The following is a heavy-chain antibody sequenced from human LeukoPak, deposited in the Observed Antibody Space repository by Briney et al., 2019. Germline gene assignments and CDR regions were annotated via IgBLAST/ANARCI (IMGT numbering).Heavy chain of an antibody. D-gene: IGHD6-19*01. CDR2: IYYSGST. Sequence: PSETLSLTCTVSGGSISSYYWSWIRQPPGKGLEWIGYIYYSGSTNYNPSLKSRVTISVATSKNQFSLKLSSVTAADTAVYYCARWWLIKGFDYWGQGTLVTVSS. CDR3: ARWWLIKGFDY. CDR1: GGSISSYY. V-gene: IGHV4-59*01. J-gene: IGHJ4*02.